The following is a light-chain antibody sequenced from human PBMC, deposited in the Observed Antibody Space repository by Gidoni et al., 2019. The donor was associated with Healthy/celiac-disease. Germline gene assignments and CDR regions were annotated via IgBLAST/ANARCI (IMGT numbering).Light chain of an antibody. CDR1: QSVSSY. V-gene: IGKV3-11*01. CDR2: DAS. Sequence: EIVLTPSPATLSLSPGERATLSCSASQSVSSYLAWYQQKPGQAPRLLIYDASNRATGIPARFSGSGSGTDFTLTISSLEPEDFAVYYCQQRSNWPLTFGGXTKVEIK. J-gene: IGKJ4*01. CDR3: QQRSNWPLT.